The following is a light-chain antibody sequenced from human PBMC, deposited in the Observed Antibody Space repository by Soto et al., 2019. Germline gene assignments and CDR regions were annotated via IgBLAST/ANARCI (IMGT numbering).Light chain of an antibody. Sequence: DIQMTQSPSTLSASVGDRVTISCRASQTISSWLAWYQQKPGKPPKLLIYKASNLESGVPSRFSGSGSGTEFTLTISSLQPDDSATYYCQQYGTYSTFGQGTKLEIK. CDR1: QTISSW. CDR2: KAS. J-gene: IGKJ2*01. CDR3: QQYGTYST. V-gene: IGKV1-5*03.